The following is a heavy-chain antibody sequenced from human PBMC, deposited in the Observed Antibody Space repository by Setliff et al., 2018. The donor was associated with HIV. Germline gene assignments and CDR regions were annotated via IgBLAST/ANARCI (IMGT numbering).Heavy chain of an antibody. J-gene: IGHJ6*03. CDR2: ISTSSATK. V-gene: IGHV3-11*01. D-gene: IGHD5-12*01. CDR3: ARQGEMATMASHYYYMDV. Sequence: PGGSLRLSCAASGFTFSDYYMIWIRQAPGQGLEWVSYISTSSATKYYADSVKGRFTISRDNAKNSLYLQMNSVRADDTAVYYCARQGEMATMASHYYYMDVWGKGTTVTVSS. CDR1: GFTFSDYY.